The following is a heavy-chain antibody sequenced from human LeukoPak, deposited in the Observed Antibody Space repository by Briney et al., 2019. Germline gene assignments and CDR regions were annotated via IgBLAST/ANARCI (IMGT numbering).Heavy chain of an antibody. CDR2: IYYSGST. J-gene: IGHJ4*02. Sequence: SETLSLTCTVSGGSISSSSYYWGWIRQPPGKGLEWIGSIYYSGSTYYNPSLKSRVTISVDTSKNQFSLKLSSVTAADTAVYYCARLVDSDSDYWGQGTLVTVSS. CDR1: GGSISSSSYY. D-gene: IGHD1-26*01. CDR3: ARLVDSDSDY. V-gene: IGHV4-39*07.